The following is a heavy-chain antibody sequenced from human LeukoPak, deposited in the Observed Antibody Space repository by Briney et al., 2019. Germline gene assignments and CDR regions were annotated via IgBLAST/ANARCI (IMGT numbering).Heavy chain of an antibody. CDR2: ISAGGGTK. CDR3: ANRPGDPYYYDY. J-gene: IGHJ4*02. CDR1: GFTFSRFA. Sequence: GGSLRLSCAASGFTFSRFAMSWVRQAPGKGLELVSAISAGGGTKYYADSVKGRFTISRDNSKYTLYLQMNSLRAEDTAVYYCANRPGDPYYYDYWGQGTLVTVSS. V-gene: IGHV3-23*01. D-gene: IGHD2-21*01.